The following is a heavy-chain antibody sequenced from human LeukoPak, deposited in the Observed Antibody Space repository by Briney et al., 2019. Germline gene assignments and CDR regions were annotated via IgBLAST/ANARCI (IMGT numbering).Heavy chain of an antibody. D-gene: IGHD6-13*01. J-gene: IGHJ4*02. V-gene: IGHV3-23*01. CDR1: GFTFSSYG. Sequence: HTGGSLRLSCAASGFTFSSYGMSWVRQAPGKGLEWVSAISGSGGSTYYADSVKGRFTISRDNSKDTLYLQMNSLRAEDTAVYYCAKDIAAAAVYYFDYWGQGTLVTVSS. CDR3: AKDIAAAAVYYFDY. CDR2: ISGSGGST.